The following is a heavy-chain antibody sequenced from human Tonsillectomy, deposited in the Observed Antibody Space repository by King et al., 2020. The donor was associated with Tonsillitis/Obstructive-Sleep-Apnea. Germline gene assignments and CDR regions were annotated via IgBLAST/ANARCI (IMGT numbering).Heavy chain of an antibody. Sequence: VQLVESGGDLVQPGGSLRLSCAASGFTFSSYWMNWVRQAPGKGLEWVATIKQDGSEKYYVESVKGRFTISRDNARNSLYLQMISLRAEDTAVYYCARQDYDFWSDPFDYWGQGTLVTVSS. CDR3: ARQDYDFWSDPFDY. D-gene: IGHD3-3*01. CDR2: IKQDGSEK. V-gene: IGHV3-7*01. CDR1: GFTFSSYW. J-gene: IGHJ4*02.